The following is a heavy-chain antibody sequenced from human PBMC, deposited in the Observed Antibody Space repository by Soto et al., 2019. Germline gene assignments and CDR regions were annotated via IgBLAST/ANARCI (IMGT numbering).Heavy chain of an antibody. J-gene: IGHJ4*02. CDR3: AKGLHSG. CDR1: GFTSSSYA. V-gene: IGHV3-23*01. Sequence: EVQLLESGGGWVQPGGSLRLSCVVSGFTSSSYAMSWVRQAPGKGLEWVSAISGSGGSTYYADSVKGRFTISRDNSKNTLYLQMNSLRAEATAVYYCAKGLHSGWGQGTLVTVSS. D-gene: IGHD1-26*01. CDR2: ISGSGGST.